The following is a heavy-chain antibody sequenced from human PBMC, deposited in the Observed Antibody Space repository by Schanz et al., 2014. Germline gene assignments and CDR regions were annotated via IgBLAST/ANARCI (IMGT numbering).Heavy chain of an antibody. D-gene: IGHD5-12*01. J-gene: IGHJ4*02. V-gene: IGHV3-11*05. CDR3: ARAFGGYDPAGALDY. Sequence: QVYLVESGGDLVKPGGSLRLSCAASGFTFSDYYMAWIRQAPGKGLEWVSHISGSSIHKNYADSVKGRFSISRDNGETSVYLQINSLRVEDTAVYYCARAFGGYDPAGALDYWGQGTLVTVSS. CDR2: ISGSSIHK. CDR1: GFTFSDYY.